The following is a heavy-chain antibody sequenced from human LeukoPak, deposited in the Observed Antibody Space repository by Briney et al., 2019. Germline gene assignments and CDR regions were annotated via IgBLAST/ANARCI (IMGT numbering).Heavy chain of an antibody. Sequence: AGESLRLSCAASGFTFSSHGFHWVRQAPGKGLEWVAVIWYDGSNKYYTDSVKGRFTISRDNSKNTLYLQMNSLRAEDTAVYYCARDPERAFDIWGQGTMVTVSS. V-gene: IGHV3-33*01. CDR3: ARDPERAFDI. D-gene: IGHD1-1*01. CDR1: GFTFSSHG. CDR2: IWYDGSNK. J-gene: IGHJ3*02.